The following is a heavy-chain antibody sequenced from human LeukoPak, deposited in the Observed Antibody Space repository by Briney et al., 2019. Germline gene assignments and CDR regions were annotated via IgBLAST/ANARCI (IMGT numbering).Heavy chain of an antibody. CDR3: ARGHYDFWSGYSAIPYYYYYYMDV. J-gene: IGHJ6*03. CDR1: GYTFTSYD. D-gene: IGHD3-3*01. Sequence: ASVKVSCKASGYTFTSYDINWVRQATGQGLEWMGWMNPNSGNTGYAQKFQGRVTITRNTSISTAYMELSSLRSEDTAVYYCARGHYDFWSGYSAIPYYYYYYMDVWGKGTTVTVSS. V-gene: IGHV1-8*03. CDR2: MNPNSGNT.